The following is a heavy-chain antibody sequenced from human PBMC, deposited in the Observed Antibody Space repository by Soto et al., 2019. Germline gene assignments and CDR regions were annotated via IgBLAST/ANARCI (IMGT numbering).Heavy chain of an antibody. V-gene: IGHV1-46*01. Sequence: ASVKVSCKASGYTFTSYDINWVRQAPGQGLEWLGVINPSADTTTYAQKFQGRVTMTWDTSTNTVFMDVSSLRSEDTAIYYCARQGVTIFGVVTLTGDYGMDVWGQGTTVTVSS. J-gene: IGHJ6*02. CDR2: INPSADTT. CDR1: GYTFTSYD. D-gene: IGHD3-3*01. CDR3: ARQGVTIFGVVTLTGDYGMDV.